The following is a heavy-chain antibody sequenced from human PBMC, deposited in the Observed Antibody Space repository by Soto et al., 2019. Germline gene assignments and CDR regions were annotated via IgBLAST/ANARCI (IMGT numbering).Heavy chain of an antibody. V-gene: IGHV3-33*01. Sequence: GGSLRLSCAASGFTFSSYGMHWVRQAPGKGLEWVAVIWYDGSNKYYADSVKGRFTISRDNSKNTLYLQMNSLRAEDTAVYYCAREGVAAARQYYFDYWGQGTLVTVSS. D-gene: IGHD6-13*01. CDR3: AREGVAAARQYYFDY. J-gene: IGHJ4*02. CDR2: IWYDGSNK. CDR1: GFTFSSYG.